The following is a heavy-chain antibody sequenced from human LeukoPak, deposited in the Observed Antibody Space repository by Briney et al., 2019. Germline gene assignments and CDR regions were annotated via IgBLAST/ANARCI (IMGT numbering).Heavy chain of an antibody. V-gene: IGHV3-15*01. J-gene: IGHJ4*02. D-gene: IGHD4-17*01. CDR1: GFTFSNAW. CDR2: IKSKHDGGTT. Sequence: GGSLRLSCAASGFTFSNAWMSWVRQAPGKGLEWVARIKSKHDGGTTDYAAPVKGRFTISRDDSKNTLYLQMNSLKTEDTAVYYCTTGSDSYDYGPNFDYWGQGTLLTVSS. CDR3: TTGSDSYDYGPNFDY.